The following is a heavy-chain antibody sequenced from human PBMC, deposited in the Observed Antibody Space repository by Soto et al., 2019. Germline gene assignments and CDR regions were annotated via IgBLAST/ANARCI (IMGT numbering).Heavy chain of an antibody. CDR2: MNPINGAT. J-gene: IGHJ6*02. CDR3: GRGPSPRAPAGGTPYYYAMDV. CDR1: GYDFTAYD. D-gene: IGHD6-13*01. Sequence: AAVKGSCKASGYDFTAYDINWVRQASGQGREWMGWMNPINGATGTARRFQGRVSMTRNTATGTAYLELTSLRSDDTAVYYCGRGPSPRAPAGGTPYYYAMDVGG. V-gene: IGHV1-8*02.